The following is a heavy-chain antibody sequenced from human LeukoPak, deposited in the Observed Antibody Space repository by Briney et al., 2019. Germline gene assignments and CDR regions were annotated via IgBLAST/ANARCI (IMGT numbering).Heavy chain of an antibody. CDR2: TYYRSKWYN. CDR3: ARVIAVAGLSYYGMDV. Sequence: SQTLSLTCAISGDSVSSNSAAWNWIRQSPSRGLEWLGRTYYRSKWYNDYAVSVKSRITINPDTSKNQFSLQLNSVTPEDTAVYYCARVIAVAGLSYYGMDVWGQGTTVTVSS. CDR1: GDSVSSNSAA. V-gene: IGHV6-1*01. D-gene: IGHD6-19*01. J-gene: IGHJ6*02.